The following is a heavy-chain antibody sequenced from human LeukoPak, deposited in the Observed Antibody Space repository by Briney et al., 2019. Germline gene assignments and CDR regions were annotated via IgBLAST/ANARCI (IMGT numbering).Heavy chain of an antibody. CDR1: GYTFNNYD. Sequence: ASVKVSCKASGYTFNNYDINWVRQAPGQGLEWMGWMNPNSGNTGYAQKFQGRFTLTRETFISTAYMELSSLRSEDTAVYYCARESGRIYSNYLDWGQGTLVTVSS. V-gene: IGHV1-8*01. CDR2: MNPNSGNT. D-gene: IGHD4-11*01. J-gene: IGHJ4*02. CDR3: ARESGRIYSNYLD.